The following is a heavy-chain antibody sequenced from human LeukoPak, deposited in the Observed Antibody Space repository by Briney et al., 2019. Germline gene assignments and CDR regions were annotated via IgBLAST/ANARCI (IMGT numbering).Heavy chain of an antibody. Sequence: GGSLRLSCAASGFTLNNYWMHRVRQAPGKGLLWVSRINSDGSSTSYADSVKGRFTISRDNAKNTLYLQMSSLRAEDTAVYYCARDIAVGGVGMDFWGQGTLVAVSS. V-gene: IGHV3-74*01. CDR2: INSDGSST. CDR1: GFTLNNYW. J-gene: IGHJ4*02. CDR3: ARDIAVGGVGMDF. D-gene: IGHD6-19*01.